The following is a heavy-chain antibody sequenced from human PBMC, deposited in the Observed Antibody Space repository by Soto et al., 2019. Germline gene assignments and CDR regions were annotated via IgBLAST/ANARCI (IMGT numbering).Heavy chain of an antibody. CDR2: ISAYNGNT. J-gene: IGHJ4*02. V-gene: IGHV1-18*01. Sequence: QVQLVQSGAEVKKPGASVKVSCKASGYTFTSYGISWVRQAPGQGLEWMGWISAYNGNTNYAQKLQGRVTMTTDTATSTASRELGSRRSDDTAVYSCAREQGYGDPDYWAQGTLVTVSS. CDR1: GYTFTSYG. CDR3: AREQGYGDPDY. D-gene: IGHD4-17*01.